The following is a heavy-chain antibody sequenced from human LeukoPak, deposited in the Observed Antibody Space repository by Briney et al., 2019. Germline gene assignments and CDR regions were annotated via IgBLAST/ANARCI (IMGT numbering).Heavy chain of an antibody. Sequence: PSETLSLTCTVSGGSISSYYWSWIRQPAGKGLEWIGRIYTSGSTNYNPSLKSRVTISVGTSKNQFSLKLSSVTAADTAVYYCARAPSDYYYYGMDVWGQGTTVTVSS. CDR2: IYTSGST. D-gene: IGHD1-26*01. CDR3: ARAPSDYYYYGMDV. J-gene: IGHJ6*02. CDR1: GGSISSYY. V-gene: IGHV4-4*07.